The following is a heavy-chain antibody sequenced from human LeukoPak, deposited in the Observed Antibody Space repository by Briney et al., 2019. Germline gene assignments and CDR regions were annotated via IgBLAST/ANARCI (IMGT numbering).Heavy chain of an antibody. CDR3: ARDEYHRTYYYDSSGYYGSAFDI. D-gene: IGHD3-22*01. V-gene: IGHV4-30-4*01. CDR2: MYYSGST. CDR1: GGSISSGDYY. J-gene: IGHJ3*02. Sequence: SETLSLTCTVSGGSISSGDYYWSWIRQPPGKGLEWIGYMYYSGSTYYNPSLKSRVTISVDTSKNQFSLKLSSVTAADTAVYYCARDEYHRTYYYDSSGYYGSAFDIWGQGTMVTVSS.